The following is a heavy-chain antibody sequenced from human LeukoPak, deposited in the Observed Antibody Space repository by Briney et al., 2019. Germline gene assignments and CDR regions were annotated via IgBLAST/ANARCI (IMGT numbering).Heavy chain of an antibody. CDR1: GGSISSYY. Sequence: SETLSLTCTVSGGSISSYYWSWIRLPPGKGLEWIRYIYYTGATYYIPSLKSRVTISLDTSKNQFSLKPSSVTAADAAVYYCARAGYSYGTGYYFDYWGQGALVTVSS. J-gene: IGHJ4*02. D-gene: IGHD5-18*01. V-gene: IGHV4-59*01. CDR3: ARAGYSYGTGYYFDY. CDR2: IYYTGAT.